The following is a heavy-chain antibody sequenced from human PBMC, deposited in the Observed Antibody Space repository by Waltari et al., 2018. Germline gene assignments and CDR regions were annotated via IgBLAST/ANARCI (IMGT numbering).Heavy chain of an antibody. CDR2: IYTSGST. J-gene: IGHJ6*03. CDR1: GGSISSYY. CDR3: ARGRYSSSSLYYYYMDV. V-gene: IGHV4-4*07. D-gene: IGHD6-6*01. Sequence: QVQLQESGPGLVKPSETLSLTCTVSGGSISSYYWSWIRQPAGKGLEWIGRIYTSGSTNDTPSLKSRVTMSVDTSKNQFSLKLSSVTAADTAVYYCARGRYSSSSLYYYYMDVWGKGTTVTISS.